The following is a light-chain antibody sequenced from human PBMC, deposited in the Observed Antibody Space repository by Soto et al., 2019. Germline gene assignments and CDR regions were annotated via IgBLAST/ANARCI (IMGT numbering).Light chain of an antibody. J-gene: IGKJ1*01. CDR2: RAS. CDR3: QKYNSAPWT. Sequence: DIQMTQSPSSLSASVGDRVTITCQASQDISNYLNWYQQKPGKAPNLLISRASSLQSGVPSRFSVIGFGTDFTLTISSLQPEDGATYDCQKYNSAPWTFGQGTKVDI. V-gene: IGKV1-27*01. CDR1: QDISNY.